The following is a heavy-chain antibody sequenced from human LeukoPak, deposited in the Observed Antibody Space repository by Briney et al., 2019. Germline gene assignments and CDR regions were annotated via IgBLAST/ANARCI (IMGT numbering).Heavy chain of an antibody. D-gene: IGHD2-21*01. CDR2: INPNSGGT. CDR1: GYTFTGYY. J-gene: IGHJ4*02. V-gene: IGHV1-2*02. Sequence: GASVTVSFRSSGYTFTGYYMDWVRQAPGQGLEWMGRINPNSGGTNYAQKFQGRVTMTGDTSISTAYMELSSLTSDDTAVHYCARGLGGNYPGNWGQGTQVTVSS. CDR3: ARGLGGNYPGN.